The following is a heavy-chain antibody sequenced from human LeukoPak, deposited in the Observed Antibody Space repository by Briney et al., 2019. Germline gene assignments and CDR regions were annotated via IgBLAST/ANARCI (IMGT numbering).Heavy chain of an antibody. J-gene: IGHJ3*02. CDR2: LTWNSGSI. D-gene: IGHD1-26*01. V-gene: IGHV3-9*01. Sequence: PGRSLRLSCAASGFTFDDYAMHWVRQAPGKGLEWVSGLTWNSGSINYADSVKGRFTISRDNAKNSVYLQLNSLRVEDTALYYCAKGRAGSYYDAFNIWGQGTMVTVPS. CDR3: AKGRAGSYYDAFNI. CDR1: GFTFDDYA.